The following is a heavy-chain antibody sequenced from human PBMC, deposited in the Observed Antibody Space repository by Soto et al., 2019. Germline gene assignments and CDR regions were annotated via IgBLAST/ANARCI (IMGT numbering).Heavy chain of an antibody. V-gene: IGHV4-34*01. CDR3: AILADYDSSGYYYGSNWFDP. CDR2: INHSGST. J-gene: IGHJ5*02. Sequence: SETLSLTCGVYGGSFSGYYWNWIRQPPGKGLDWIGEINHSGSTNYIPSLKSRVTISADTSKNQFSLKLSSVTAADTAVYYCAILADYDSSGYYYGSNWFDPWGQGTLVTVSS. CDR1: GGSFSGYY. D-gene: IGHD3-22*01.